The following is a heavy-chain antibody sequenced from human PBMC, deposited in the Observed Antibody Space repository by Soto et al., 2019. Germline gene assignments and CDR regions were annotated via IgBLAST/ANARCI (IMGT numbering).Heavy chain of an antibody. V-gene: IGHV5-51*01. CDR3: ARQKAGPPYYYYGMDV. Sequence: LGESLKISCKGSGYNFITDWISWVRQMPGKGLEWMGIIYPGDSDTRYSPSFQGQVTISADKSISTAYLQWSSLKASDTAMYYCARQKAGPPYYYYGMDVWGQGTKVTVSS. D-gene: IGHD6-19*01. CDR2: IYPGDSDT. J-gene: IGHJ6*02. CDR1: GYNFITDW.